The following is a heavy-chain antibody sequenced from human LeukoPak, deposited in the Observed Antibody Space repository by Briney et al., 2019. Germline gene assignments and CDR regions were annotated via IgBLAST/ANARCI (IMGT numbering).Heavy chain of an antibody. D-gene: IGHD1-26*01. Sequence: SETLSLTCTVSGYSISSGYYWGWIRQPPGKGLEWIGSIYHSGSTYFNLSLKSRVMISVDTSSNQISLKLSSVTAADTAVYYCARQWVLQRGTNRFDPWGQGTLVTVSS. CDR3: ARQWVLQRGTNRFDP. J-gene: IGHJ5*02. V-gene: IGHV4-38-2*02. CDR2: IYHSGST. CDR1: GYSISSGYY.